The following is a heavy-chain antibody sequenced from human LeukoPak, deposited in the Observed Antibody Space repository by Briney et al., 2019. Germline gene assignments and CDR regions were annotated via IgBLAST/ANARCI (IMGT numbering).Heavy chain of an antibody. D-gene: IGHD2-15*01. CDR2: IYFGGST. J-gene: IGHJ5*02. Sequence: SETLSLTCTVSGGSISSSDYYWGWIRQPPGKGLEWIGSIYFGGSTYYNPSLKSRVTISVDTSMNQFSLRLSFVTTADTAVYYCARALGYCSGGSCTRGYNWFDPWGQGTLVTVSS. CDR3: ARALGYCSGGSCTRGYNWFDP. CDR1: GGSISSSDYY. V-gene: IGHV4-39*01.